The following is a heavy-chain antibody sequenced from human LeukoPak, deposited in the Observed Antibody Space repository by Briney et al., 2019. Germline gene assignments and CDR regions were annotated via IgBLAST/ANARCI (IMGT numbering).Heavy chain of an antibody. V-gene: IGHV3-74*01. D-gene: IGHD6-19*01. CDR3: AREAPIAVAGTIDY. CDR2: INSDGSST. J-gene: IGHJ4*02. CDR1: GFTFSSYW. Sequence: PGGSLRLSCAASGFTFSSYWMHWVRHAPGKGLVWVSRINSDGSSTNYADSVKGRFTISRDNAKNTLYLQMNSLRAEDTAVYYCAREAPIAVAGTIDYWGQGTLVTVSS.